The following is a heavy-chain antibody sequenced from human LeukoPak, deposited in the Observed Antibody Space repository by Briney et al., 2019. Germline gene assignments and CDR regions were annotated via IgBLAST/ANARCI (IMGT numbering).Heavy chain of an antibody. V-gene: IGHV4-61*02. J-gene: IGHJ5*02. CDR3: ARDIGTGWFASQGHNWFDP. Sequence: SETLSLTCSVSGGSISSGSYYWTWVRQPAGRGLEWIGRIYTSGSTNYNPSLKSRVTISIDTSKNHFSLKLTSVTAADTAVYYCARDIGTGWFASQGHNWFDPWGQGTLVTVSS. CDR1: GGSISSGSYY. D-gene: IGHD6-19*01. CDR2: IYTSGST.